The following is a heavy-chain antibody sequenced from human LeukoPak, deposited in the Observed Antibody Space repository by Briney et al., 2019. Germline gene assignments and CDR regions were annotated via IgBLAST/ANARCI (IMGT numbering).Heavy chain of an antibody. Sequence: PSETLSLTCAVSGYSISSGYYWGWIRQPPGKGLEWIGSIYHSGSTYYNPSLKSRVTISVDTSKNQFSLKLSSVTAADTAAYYCARNPHDSSGYSRGIDYWGQGTLVTVSS. D-gene: IGHD3-22*01. CDR1: GYSISSGYY. J-gene: IGHJ4*02. CDR3: ARNPHDSSGYSRGIDY. CDR2: IYHSGST. V-gene: IGHV4-38-2*01.